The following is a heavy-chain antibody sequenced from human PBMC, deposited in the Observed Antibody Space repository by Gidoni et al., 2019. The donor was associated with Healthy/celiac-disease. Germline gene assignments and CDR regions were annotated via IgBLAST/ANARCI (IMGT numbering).Heavy chain of an antibody. CDR2: IYPGDSDT. Sequence: EVQLVQSGAEVKKPGESLKISCKGSGYSFTSYWIGWVRQMPGKGLEWMGIIYPGDSDTRYSPSFQGQVTISADKSISTAYLQWSSLKASDTAMYYCARRVGGGLYDILTGIQGPIYDVWGQGTTVTVSS. J-gene: IGHJ6*02. CDR1: GYSFTSYW. V-gene: IGHV5-51*01. D-gene: IGHD3-9*01. CDR3: ARRVGGGLYDILTGIQGPIYDV.